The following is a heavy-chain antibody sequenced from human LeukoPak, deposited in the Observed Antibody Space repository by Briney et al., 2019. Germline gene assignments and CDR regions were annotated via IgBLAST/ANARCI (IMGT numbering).Heavy chain of an antibody. CDR2: IDPDGSTT. Sequence: GGSLRLSCAASGFTFSRDSMHWVRQSPGKGLVWLSRIDPDGSTTNYADSVKGRFIISRDNAKNTLFLQMNSLRDEDTAVYYCASDVAYKFDWWGQGTLVTISS. J-gene: IGHJ4*02. CDR3: ASDVAYKFDW. V-gene: IGHV3-74*01. CDR1: GFTFSRDS. D-gene: IGHD5-24*01.